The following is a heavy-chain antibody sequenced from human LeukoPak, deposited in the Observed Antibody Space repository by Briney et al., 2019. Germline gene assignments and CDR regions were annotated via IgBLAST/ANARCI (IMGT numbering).Heavy chain of an antibody. D-gene: IGHD7-27*01. CDR2: IQISGST. V-gene: IGHV4-4*07. CDR3: AREPSGSRPLDY. J-gene: IGHJ4*02. Sequence: SETLSLTCTVSGGSISRFYWSSIRQPAGTGLEWIGRIQISGSTNHNPSLKSRVTMSLDTSKHQFSLNLTSVPAADTAVYYCAREPSGSRPLDYWGQGTRVTVSS. CDR1: GGSISRFY.